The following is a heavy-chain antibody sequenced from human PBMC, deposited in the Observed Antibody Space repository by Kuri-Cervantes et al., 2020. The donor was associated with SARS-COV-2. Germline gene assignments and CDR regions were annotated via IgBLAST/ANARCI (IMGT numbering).Heavy chain of an antibody. CDR1: GGTLRSYA. CDR3: ARAATYYDTNGYWY. Sequence: SVKVSCKVSGGTLRSYAITWVRQAPGQGLEWMGRFIPMLDLTNYAPKFRDRVTICADKSTGTAYLELTSLRPDDTAVYYCARAATYYDTNGYWYWGQGTLVTVSS. J-gene: IGHJ4*02. CDR2: FIPMLDLT. V-gene: IGHV1-69*04. D-gene: IGHD3-22*01.